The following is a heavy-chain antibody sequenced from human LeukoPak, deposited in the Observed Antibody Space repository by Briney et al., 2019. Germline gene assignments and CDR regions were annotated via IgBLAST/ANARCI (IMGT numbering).Heavy chain of an antibody. D-gene: IGHD3-16*01. CDR3: TREEDGGFWFDP. CDR2: ISSSSSTI. J-gene: IGHJ5*02. CDR1: GFTFSSYS. Sequence: GGSLRLSCAASGFTFSSYSMNWVRQAPGKGLEWVSYISSSSSTIYYADSVKGRFTISRDNAKNSLYLQMNSLRDEDTAVYYCTREEDGGFWFDPWGQGTLVTVSS. V-gene: IGHV3-48*02.